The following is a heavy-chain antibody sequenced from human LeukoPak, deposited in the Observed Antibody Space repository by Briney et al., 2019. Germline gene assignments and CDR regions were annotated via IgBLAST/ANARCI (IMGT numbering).Heavy chain of an antibody. Sequence: GGSLRLSCVVSGISLSNYGMTWVRQAPGKGLEWVSYISERGGSTSYADSVKGRFTISRDTSLNTLYLQMNNLRAEDTAVYFCAKRGVVIRGILVIGYHQEAYHYDFWGQGVLVTVSS. CDR2: ISERGGST. CDR3: AKRGVVIRGILVIGYHQEAYHYDF. CDR1: GISLSNYG. V-gene: IGHV3-23*01. D-gene: IGHD3-10*01. J-gene: IGHJ4*02.